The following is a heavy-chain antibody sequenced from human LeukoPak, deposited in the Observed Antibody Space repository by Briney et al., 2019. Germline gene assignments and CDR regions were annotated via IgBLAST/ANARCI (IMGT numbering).Heavy chain of an antibody. Sequence: PSETLSLTCTVSGGSISRGSYYWSGIRQPAGKGLEWIGRIYTSGSTNYNLSLKRRVTISVDTSKNQFSLKLSSVTAADTAVYYCARDRKSRHIVVVPAANYIPHTYYYYMDVWGKGTTVTISS. V-gene: IGHV4-61*02. J-gene: IGHJ6*03. CDR1: GGSISRGSYY. CDR2: IYTSGST. D-gene: IGHD2-2*01. CDR3: ARDRKSRHIVVVPAANYIPHTYYYYMDV.